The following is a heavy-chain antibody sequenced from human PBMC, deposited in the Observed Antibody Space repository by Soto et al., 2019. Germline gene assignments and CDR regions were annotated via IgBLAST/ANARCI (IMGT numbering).Heavy chain of an antibody. J-gene: IGHJ6*02. D-gene: IGHD1-26*01. V-gene: IGHV6-1*01. CDR2: TYYRSKWYN. CDR3: ARVLGIVGADPYYYYYGMDV. CDR1: GDSVSSNSAA. Sequence: KQSQTLSLTCAISGDSVSSNSAAWNWIRQSPSRGLEWLGRTYYRSKWYNDYAVSVKSRITINPDTSKNQFSLQLNSVTPEDTAVYYCARVLGIVGADPYYYYYGMDVWGQGTTVTVSS.